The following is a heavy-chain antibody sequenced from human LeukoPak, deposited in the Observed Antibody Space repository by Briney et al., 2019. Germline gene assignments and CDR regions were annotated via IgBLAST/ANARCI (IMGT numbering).Heavy chain of an antibody. CDR1: GYSISSAYY. CDR3: ARGFRGDNFDY. CDR2: MYHSGST. V-gene: IGHV4-38-2*02. J-gene: IGHJ4*02. Sequence: PSETLSLTCSVSGYSISSAYYWGWIRQPPGKGLEWIGTMYHSGSTNYNPSLKSRVTISVNTSKNQFSLKLSSVTAADTAVYFCARGFRGDNFDYWGQGTLVTVSS. D-gene: IGHD7-27*01.